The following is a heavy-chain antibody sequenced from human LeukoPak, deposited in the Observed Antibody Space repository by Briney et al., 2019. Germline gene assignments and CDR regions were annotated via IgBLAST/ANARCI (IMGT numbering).Heavy chain of an antibody. CDR2: IYYSGST. J-gene: IGHJ6*03. CDR3: ACVSSGYDLGYYYYYYMDV. D-gene: IGHD5-12*01. Sequence: ASETLSLTCSVSGGSISSYYWSWIRQPPGKGLEWIGYIYYSGSTNYNPSLKSRVTISVDTSKNQFSLKLSSVTAADTAVYYCACVSSGYDLGYYYYYYMDVWGKGTTVTVSS. CDR1: GGSISSYY. V-gene: IGHV4-59*01.